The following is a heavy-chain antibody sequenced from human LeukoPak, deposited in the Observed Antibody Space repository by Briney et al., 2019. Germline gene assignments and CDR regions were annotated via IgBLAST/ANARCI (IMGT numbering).Heavy chain of an antibody. CDR2: ISPIFATA. J-gene: IGHJ2*01. CDR1: RGTSSTYA. D-gene: IGHD4-17*01. CDR3: ATFIDYGAYVRDWYFDL. V-gene: IGHV1-69*05. Sequence: SVKLSCKASRGTSSTYAISWVPQAPSPRLESMGGISPIFATATYAQKCQCRVTITTDESTSTAYTELSSLRSEDTAVYYCATFIDYGAYVRDWYFDLWGRGTLVTVSS.